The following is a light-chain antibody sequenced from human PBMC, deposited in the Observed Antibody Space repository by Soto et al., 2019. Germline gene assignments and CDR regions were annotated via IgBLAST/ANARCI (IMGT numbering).Light chain of an antibody. J-gene: IGKJ4*01. CDR1: QSLLHTNGYNY. CDR3: LEAFPTSLT. V-gene: IGKV2-28*01. Sequence: DIVLTQSPLSLPVTPGEPASISCRSSQSLLHTNGYNYLDWYLQKPGQSPQLLIYLASNRASGVPDRVSGSGSGTDFSMKISRVEAEDGGVYYWLEAFPTSLTFGGGTKVEIK. CDR2: LAS.